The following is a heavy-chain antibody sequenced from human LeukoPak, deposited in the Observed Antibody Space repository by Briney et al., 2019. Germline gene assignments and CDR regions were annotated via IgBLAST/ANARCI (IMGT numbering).Heavy chain of an antibody. D-gene: IGHD5-12*01. J-gene: IGHJ4*02. V-gene: IGHV1-2*06. CDR2: INPNRGGT. Sequence: ASVKVSCKASGYTFTGYYMHWVRQAPGQGLEWMGRINPNRGGTNYAQKFQGRVTMTRDTSISTAYMELSRLRSDDTAVYYCASADSGYGDDYWGQGTLVTVSS. CDR1: GYTFTGYY. CDR3: ASADSGYGDDY.